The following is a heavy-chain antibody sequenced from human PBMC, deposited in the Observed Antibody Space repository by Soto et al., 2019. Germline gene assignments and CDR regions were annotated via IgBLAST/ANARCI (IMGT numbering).Heavy chain of an antibody. Sequence: QVQLVESGGGVVQPGRSLRLSCAASGFTFSSYGMHWVRQAPGKGLEWVAVIWYDGSNKYYADSVKGRFTISRDNSKNTLYLQMNSLRAEDTAVYYCARKGATITACDYWGQGTLVTVSS. D-gene: IGHD5-12*01. CDR1: GFTFSSYG. CDR3: ARKGATITACDY. J-gene: IGHJ4*02. V-gene: IGHV3-33*01. CDR2: IWYDGSNK.